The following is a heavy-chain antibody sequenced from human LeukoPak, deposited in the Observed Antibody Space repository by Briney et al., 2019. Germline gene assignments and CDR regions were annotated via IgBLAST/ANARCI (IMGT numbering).Heavy chain of an antibody. Sequence: SETLSLTCDVSGASISDSPYYWGWIRQSPGKGLEWIGSVLYSGTTHYNPSLKNRVSVSVDTSKNQFSLDLRSVTAADTALYYCARHDFGVYDFSAFDIWGQGALIRVSS. CDR2: VLYSGTT. V-gene: IGHV4-39*01. D-gene: IGHD5/OR15-5a*01. CDR1: GASISDSPYY. J-gene: IGHJ3*02. CDR3: ARHDFGVYDFSAFDI.